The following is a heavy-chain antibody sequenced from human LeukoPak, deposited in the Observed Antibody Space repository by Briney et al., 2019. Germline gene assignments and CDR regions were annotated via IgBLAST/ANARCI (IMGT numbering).Heavy chain of an antibody. Sequence: SETLSLTCTVSGGSISSGSYYWSWIRQPAGKGLEWIGRIYTSGSTNYNPSLKSRVTISIDTSKNQFSLKLSSVTAADTAVYYCARRTAAGKGAFDYWGQGTLVTVSS. CDR1: GGSISSGSYY. CDR2: IYTSGST. CDR3: ARRTAAGKGAFDY. J-gene: IGHJ4*02. D-gene: IGHD6-13*01. V-gene: IGHV4-61*02.